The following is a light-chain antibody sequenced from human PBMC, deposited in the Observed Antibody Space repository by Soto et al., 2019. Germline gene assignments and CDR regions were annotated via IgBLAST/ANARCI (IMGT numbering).Light chain of an antibody. V-gene: IGKV3-20*01. Sequence: EIVLTQSPGTLSMSPGERATLSCRASQSISSNYLAWYQQKPGQAPRLLIYGASSRATGIPDRFSGSGSGTDFTLIISRLEAEDFAVYYCQQYGSSPRTFGQGTKVEFK. CDR2: GAS. J-gene: IGKJ1*01. CDR1: QSISSNY. CDR3: QQYGSSPRT.